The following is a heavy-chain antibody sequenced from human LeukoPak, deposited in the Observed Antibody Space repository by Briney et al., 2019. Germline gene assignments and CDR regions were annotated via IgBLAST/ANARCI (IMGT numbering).Heavy chain of an antibody. CDR2: IYHSGST. D-gene: IGHD1-26*01. Sequence: SSETLSLTCTVSGGSISSYYWSWIRQPPGKWLEWIGEIYHSGSTNYNPSLKSRVTISVDKSKNQFSLKLSSVTAADTAVYYCARSSGSYSADYWGQGTLVTVSS. CDR1: GGSISSYY. V-gene: IGHV4-59*12. J-gene: IGHJ4*02. CDR3: ARSSGSYSADY.